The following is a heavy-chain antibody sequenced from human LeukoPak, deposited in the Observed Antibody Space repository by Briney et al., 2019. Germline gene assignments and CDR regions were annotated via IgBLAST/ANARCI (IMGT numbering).Heavy chain of an antibody. CDR2: IYYSGST. CDR3: AREHNSSPQLLDY. J-gene: IGHJ4*02. CDR1: GGSITGYF. D-gene: IGHD2/OR15-2a*01. V-gene: IGHV4-59*01. Sequence: SETLSLTCAVSGGSITGYFWNWIRQTPKKGLEWIGYIYYSGSTHYNPSLKSRVTMSLDTSKNQFSLRLTSVTAAVTAVYYCAREHNSSPQLLDYWSQGTLVIVSS.